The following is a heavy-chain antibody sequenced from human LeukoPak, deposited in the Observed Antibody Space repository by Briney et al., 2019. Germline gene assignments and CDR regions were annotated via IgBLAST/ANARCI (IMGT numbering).Heavy chain of an antibody. CDR2: IKSKTDGGTT. Sequence: GGSLRLSCTVSGFTVSSNSMSWVRQAPGKGLEWVGRIKSKTDGGTTDYAAPVKGRFTISRDDSKNTLYLQMNSLKTEDTAVYYCTTDRIVVVPAAIHYFDYWGQGTLVTVSS. V-gene: IGHV3-15*01. CDR3: TTDRIVVVPAAIHYFDY. J-gene: IGHJ4*02. D-gene: IGHD2-2*01. CDR1: GFTVSSNS.